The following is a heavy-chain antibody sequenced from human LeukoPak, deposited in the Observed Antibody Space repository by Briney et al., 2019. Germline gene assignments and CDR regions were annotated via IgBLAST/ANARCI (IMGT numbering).Heavy chain of an antibody. CDR2: IYHSGIT. D-gene: IGHD5-24*01. Sequence: PSETLSLTCAVSAYSISSGYRWGWMRQPPGEGRVWIGSIYHSGITYYNPSLKSRVTIPVDTSNTQFSLELTSVTAADTAVYYCARYRDGHTPFDHWGQGTLVTVSS. V-gene: IGHV4-38-2*01. CDR1: AYSISSGYR. CDR3: ARYRDGHTPFDH. J-gene: IGHJ4*02.